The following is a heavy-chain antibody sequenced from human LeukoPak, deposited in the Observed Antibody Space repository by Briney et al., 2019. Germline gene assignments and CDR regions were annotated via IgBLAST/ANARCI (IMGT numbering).Heavy chain of an antibody. J-gene: IGHJ4*02. CDR3: ARGPYSSRYDY. Sequence: PSETLSLTCAVYGGSFSGYYWSWSRQPPGKGLEWIGYIYYSGSTNYNPSLKSRVTISVDTSKNQFSLNLRSVTAADTAVYYCARGPYSSRYDYWGQGALVTVSS. CDR1: GGSFSGYY. CDR2: IYYSGST. D-gene: IGHD6-13*01. V-gene: IGHV4-34*11.